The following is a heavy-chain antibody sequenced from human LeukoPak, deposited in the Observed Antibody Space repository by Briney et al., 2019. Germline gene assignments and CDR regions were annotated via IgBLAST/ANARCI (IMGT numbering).Heavy chain of an antibody. Sequence: SETLSLTCAVYGGSFSGYYWSWIRQPPGKGLEWIGEINHSGSTNYNPSLKSRVTISVDTSKNQFSLKLSSVTAADTAVYYCAGSMGDYGDYYFDYWGQGTLVTVSS. CDR2: INHSGST. V-gene: IGHV4-34*01. CDR1: GGSFSGYY. J-gene: IGHJ4*02. CDR3: AGSMGDYGDYYFDY. D-gene: IGHD4-17*01.